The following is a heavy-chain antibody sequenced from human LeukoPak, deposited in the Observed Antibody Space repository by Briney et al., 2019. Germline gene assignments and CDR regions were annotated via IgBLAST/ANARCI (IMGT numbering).Heavy chain of an antibody. Sequence: GGSLRLSCAVSGFTVSSNYMSWVRQPPGKGLEWVSAISGSGGSTYYADSVKGRFTISRDNSKNTLYLQMNSLRAEDTAVYYCAKGPGIVGATGGDWGQGTLVTVSS. J-gene: IGHJ4*02. CDR3: AKGPGIVGATGGD. CDR2: ISGSGGST. D-gene: IGHD1-26*01. V-gene: IGHV3-23*01. CDR1: GFTVSSNY.